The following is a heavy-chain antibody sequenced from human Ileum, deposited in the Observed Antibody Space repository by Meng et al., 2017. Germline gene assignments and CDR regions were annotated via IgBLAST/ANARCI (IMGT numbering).Heavy chain of an antibody. Sequence: ASVKVSCKASGYTFTGYYMHWVRQAPGQGLEWMGWINPNSGGTNYAQKFQGRVTMTRDTSISTAYMELSRLRSDDTAVYYCARGIAAAGTPTHNWFDPWGQGNLVNVAS. V-gene: IGHV1-2*02. CDR1: GYTFTGYY. D-gene: IGHD6-13*01. CDR3: ARGIAAAGTPTHNWFDP. J-gene: IGHJ5*01. CDR2: INPNSGGT.